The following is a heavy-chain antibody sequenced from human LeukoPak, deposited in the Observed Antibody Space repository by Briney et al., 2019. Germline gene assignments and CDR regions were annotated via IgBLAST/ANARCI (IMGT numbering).Heavy chain of an antibody. V-gene: IGHV3-23*01. CDR2: ISGSGGNT. Sequence: GGSLRLSCAASGFTFSKAWMSWVRQPPGKGLEWVSSISGSGGNTYFADSVKGRFTISRDNSKNTLYLQMNSLRAEDTAVYYCAKVGLRLGGDYWGQGTLVTVSS. CDR1: GFTFSKAW. D-gene: IGHD4-17*01. CDR3: AKVGLRLGGDY. J-gene: IGHJ4*02.